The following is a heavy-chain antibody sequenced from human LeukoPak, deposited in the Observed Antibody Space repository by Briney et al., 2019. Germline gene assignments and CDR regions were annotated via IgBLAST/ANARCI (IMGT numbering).Heavy chain of an antibody. D-gene: IGHD3-3*01. CDR2: IKQDGSEK. V-gene: IGHV3-7*01. CDR1: GFTFSSYA. J-gene: IGHJ4*02. CDR3: ARASVVGYDFWSGYHYYFDY. Sequence: GGSLRLSCAASGFTFSSYAMPWVRQAPGKGLEWVANIKQDGSEKYYVDSVKGRFTISRDNAKNSLYLQMNSLRAEDTAVYYCARASVVGYDFWSGYHYYFDYWGQGTLVTVSS.